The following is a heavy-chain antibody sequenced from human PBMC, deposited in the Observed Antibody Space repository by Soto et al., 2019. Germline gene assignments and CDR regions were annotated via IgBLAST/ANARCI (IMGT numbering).Heavy chain of an antibody. V-gene: IGHV4-34*01. Sequence: QVQLQQWGAGLLKPSETLSLTCAVYGGSFSGYYWSWIRQPPGKGLEWIGEINHSGSTNYNPSFKSRVTISVDTSKNQFSLKLSSVTAADTAVYYCARGWGRISDYWGQGALVAVSS. CDR3: ARGWGRISDY. D-gene: IGHD7-27*01. CDR2: INHSGST. CDR1: GGSFSGYY. J-gene: IGHJ4*02.